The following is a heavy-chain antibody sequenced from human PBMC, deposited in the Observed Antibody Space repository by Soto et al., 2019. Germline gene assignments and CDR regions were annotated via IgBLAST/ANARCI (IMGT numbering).Heavy chain of an antibody. CDR1: GGTFSRYG. J-gene: IGHJ6*02. CDR3: ARARNDNSYYGMDV. V-gene: IGHV1-69*12. CDR2: IIPIFGTA. Sequence: QVQLVQSGAEVKKPGSPVKVSCKASGGTFSRYGISWVRQAPGQGLEWMGGIIPIFGTANYAQKFQGRVTITADESTSTAYMELSSLRSEDTAVYYCARARNDNSYYGMDVWGQGTKVTVSS. D-gene: IGHD3-22*01.